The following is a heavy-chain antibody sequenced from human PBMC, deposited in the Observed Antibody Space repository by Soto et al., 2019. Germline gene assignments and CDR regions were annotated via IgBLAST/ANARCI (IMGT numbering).Heavy chain of an antibody. CDR1: GDAVSSVGLL. D-gene: IGHD6-25*01. J-gene: IGHJ4*01. Sequence: PSETLSLSCTVSGDAVSSVGLLWAWPRRPPGKALQWLGYIYNGVSTYYRPSLDSRMNRSLDATRNHYSLRLTSVTAADTAVYFCARSPGGLEAISYFDYWGQG. CDR3: ARSPGGLEAISYFDY. V-gene: IGHV4-30-4*01. CDR2: IYNGVST.